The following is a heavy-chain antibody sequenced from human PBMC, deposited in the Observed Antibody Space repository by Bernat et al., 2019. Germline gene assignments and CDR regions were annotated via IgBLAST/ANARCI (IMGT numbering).Heavy chain of an antibody. Sequence: QVQLQQWGAGLLKPSETLSLTCAVYGGSFSGYYWSWIRQPPGKGLEWIGEINHSGSTNYNPSLKSRVTISVDTSKNQFSLKLSSVTAADTAVYYCARGDNGYSYGFPWGQGTLVTVSS. J-gene: IGHJ5*02. D-gene: IGHD5-18*01. CDR1: GGSFSGYY. CDR3: ARGDNGYSYGFP. V-gene: IGHV4-34*01. CDR2: INHSGST.